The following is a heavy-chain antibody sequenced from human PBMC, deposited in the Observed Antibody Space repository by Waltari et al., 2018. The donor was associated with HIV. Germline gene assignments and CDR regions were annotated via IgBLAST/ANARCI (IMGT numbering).Heavy chain of an antibody. CDR3: ATPSYDSSGYYSAGSEFDY. V-gene: IGHV1-2*02. J-gene: IGHJ4*02. CDR1: GYTFTGYY. D-gene: IGHD3-22*01. CDR2: INPNSGGT. Sequence: QVQLVQSGAAVKKPGASVKVSCKASGYTFTGYYIHCVRPAPGQGLEWMGWINPNSGGTNYAQNFQGRVTMTRDTSISTAYMELSRLRSDDTAVYYCATPSYDSSGYYSAGSEFDYWGQGTLVTVSS.